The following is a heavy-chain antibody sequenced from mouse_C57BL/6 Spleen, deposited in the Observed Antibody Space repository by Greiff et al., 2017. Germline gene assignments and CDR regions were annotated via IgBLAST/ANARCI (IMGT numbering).Heavy chain of an antibody. CDR3: AMYYSNYWFAY. J-gene: IGHJ3*01. V-gene: IGHV1-81*01. CDR1: GYTFTSYG. Sequence: VQLQQSGAELARPGASVKLSCKASGYTFTSYGISWVKQRTGQGLEWIGEIYPRSGNTYYNEKFKGKATLTADKSSSTAYMELRSLTSEDSAVYFGAMYYSNYWFAYWGQGTLVTVSA. CDR2: IYPRSGNT. D-gene: IGHD2-5*01.